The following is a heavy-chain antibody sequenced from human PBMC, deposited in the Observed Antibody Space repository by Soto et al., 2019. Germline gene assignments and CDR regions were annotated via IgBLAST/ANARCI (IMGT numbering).Heavy chain of an antibody. D-gene: IGHD2-8*01. CDR3: FPFCSDGVCYKYSGH. CDR2: IRSKTNSYAT. Sequence: GGSLRLSCAASGFTFSDSTMYWVRQASGKGLEWVGRIRSKTNSYATAYAASVKGRFTISRDDSKNTAYLQMNSLKTEDTAVYYCFPFCSDGVCYKYSGHWGQGTLVTVS. CDR1: GFTFSDST. V-gene: IGHV3-73*01. J-gene: IGHJ4*02.